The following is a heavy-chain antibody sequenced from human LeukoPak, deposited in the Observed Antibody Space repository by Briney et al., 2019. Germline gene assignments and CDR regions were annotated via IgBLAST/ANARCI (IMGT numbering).Heavy chain of an antibody. CDR2: ISWNSGSI. V-gene: IGHV3-9*01. D-gene: IGHD1-7*01. J-gene: IGHJ6*02. CDR1: GFTFDDYA. CDR3: AKDLELRKNYCYYGMDV. Sequence: GRSLRLSCAASGFTFDDYAMHWVRQAPGKGLEWVSGISWNSGSIGYADSVKGRFTISRDNAKNSLYLQMNSLRAEDTALYYCAKDLELRKNYCYYGMDVWGQGTTVTVSS.